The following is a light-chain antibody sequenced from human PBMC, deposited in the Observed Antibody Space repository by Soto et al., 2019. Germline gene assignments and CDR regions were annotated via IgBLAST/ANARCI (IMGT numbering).Light chain of an antibody. Sequence: SVLTQPPSVSGTPGQRVTISCSGSRSNIGSNTVNWYQDLPGTAPKLLVYDNHPRPSGVPDRFSGSKSGTSASLAISGLQSEDEAEYYCAAWDDSLHAFYVFGAGTNVIVL. CDR1: RSNIGSNT. J-gene: IGLJ1*01. CDR2: DNH. V-gene: IGLV1-44*01. CDR3: AAWDDSLHAFYV.